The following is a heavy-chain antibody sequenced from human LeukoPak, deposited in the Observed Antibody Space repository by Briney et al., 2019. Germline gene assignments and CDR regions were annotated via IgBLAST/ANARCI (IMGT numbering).Heavy chain of an antibody. CDR1: GGSISTYY. J-gene: IGHJ4*02. V-gene: IGHV4-59*01. CDR3: ARTPATTWTNHFDY. Sequence: PSETLSLTRTVSGGSISTYYWNWIRQSPGKGLEWIGYMYYSGSTNYNPSLKSRVTISVDTSKNESSLKLSSVTAADTAVYYCARTPATTWTNHFDYWGQGTLVTVSS. D-gene: IGHD4-17*01. CDR2: MYYSGST.